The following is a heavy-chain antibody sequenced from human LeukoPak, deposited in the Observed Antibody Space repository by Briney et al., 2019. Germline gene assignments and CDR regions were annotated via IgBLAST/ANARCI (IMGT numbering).Heavy chain of an antibody. CDR3: ARVPVDYYDSSGYLGLNYNWFDP. D-gene: IGHD3-22*01. V-gene: IGHV4-59*08. CDR1: GGSISSYY. Sequence: SETLSLTCTVSGGSISSYYWSWIRQPPGKGLEWIGYIYYSGSTNYNPSLKSRVTISVDTSKNQFSLKLSSVTAADTAVYYCARVPVDYYDSSGYLGLNYNWFDPWGQGTLATVSS. CDR2: IYYSGST. J-gene: IGHJ5*02.